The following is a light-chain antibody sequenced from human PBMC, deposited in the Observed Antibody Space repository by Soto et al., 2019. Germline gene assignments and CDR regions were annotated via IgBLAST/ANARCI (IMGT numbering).Light chain of an antibody. J-gene: IGKJ3*01. V-gene: IGKV3-20*01. Sequence: ENVLTQSPGTLSLSPGEGATLSCRASQSVSSTYLAWYQQKPGQAPRLLMYAASSRATGIPDRFSGSGSGTDFTLTIGRLEPEDFAVYYCQQYGSSPFTFGPGTKVDIK. CDR2: AAS. CDR1: QSVSSTY. CDR3: QQYGSSPFT.